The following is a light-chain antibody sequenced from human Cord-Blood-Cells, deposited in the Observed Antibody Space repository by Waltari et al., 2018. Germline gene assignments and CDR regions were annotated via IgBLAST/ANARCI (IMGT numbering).Light chain of an antibody. J-gene: IGLJ3*02. Sequence: QLVLTQSPSASASLGASVKLTCTLSSGHSSYAIAWHQQQPEKGPRYLMKLNSDGSHSKGDGLPDRFSGSSSGAERYLTISSLPSEDEADYYCQTWGTGIQVFGGGTKLTVL. V-gene: IGLV4-69*01. CDR2: LNSDGSH. CDR3: QTWGTGIQV. CDR1: SGHSSYA.